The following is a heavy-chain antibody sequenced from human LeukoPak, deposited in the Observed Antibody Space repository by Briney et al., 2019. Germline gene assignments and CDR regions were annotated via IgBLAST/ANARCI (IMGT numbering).Heavy chain of an antibody. Sequence: GGSLRLSCTASGFIFGDYAMSWVRQAPGKGLEWVGFIRSTADGETTEYAASVKGRFIISRDDSRSIAYLQMNNLKTEDTAVYYCTTGDLLDFWGQGTLVTVSS. CDR3: TTGDLLDF. D-gene: IGHD3-16*01. CDR1: GFIFGDYA. CDR2: IRSTADGETT. J-gene: IGHJ4*02. V-gene: IGHV3-49*04.